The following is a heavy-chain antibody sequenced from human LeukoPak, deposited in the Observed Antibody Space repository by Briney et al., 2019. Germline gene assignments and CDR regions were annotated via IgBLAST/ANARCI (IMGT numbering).Heavy chain of an antibody. J-gene: IGHJ6*03. CDR1: GFTFSSYA. CDR2: ISGSAYST. V-gene: IGHV3-23*01. CDR3: AKNIWTEMATIYCYMDV. D-gene: IGHD5-24*01. Sequence: SGGSLRLSCAASGFTFSSYAMSWVRQTPGKGLEWVSAISGSAYSTYYADSVKGRFTISRDNSKNTLYLQMNSLRAEDTAVYYCAKNIWTEMATIYCYMDVWGKGTTVTVSS.